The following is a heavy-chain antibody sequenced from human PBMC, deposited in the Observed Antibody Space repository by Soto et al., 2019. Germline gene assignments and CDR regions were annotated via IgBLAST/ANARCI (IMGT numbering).Heavy chain of an antibody. CDR3: ASGAVNDFQH. J-gene: IGHJ1*01. CDR2: INHSGST. CDR1: GGSFSGYY. D-gene: IGHD2-8*01. Sequence: QVQLQQWGAGLLKPSETLSLTCAVYGGSFSGYYWSWIRQPPGKGLEWIGEINHSGSTNYNPSLKSRVTISVDTSKNQFSLKLSSVTAADTAVYDCASGAVNDFQHWGQGTLVTVSS. V-gene: IGHV4-34*01.